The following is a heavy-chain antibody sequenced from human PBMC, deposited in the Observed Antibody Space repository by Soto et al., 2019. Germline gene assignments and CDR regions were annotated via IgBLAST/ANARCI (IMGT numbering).Heavy chain of an antibody. CDR1: GGSISSGGYS. D-gene: IGHD3-22*01. CDR3: ARDRYYYDSSGFGIIYYGMDV. Sequence: SETLSLTCAVSGGSISSGGYSWSWIRQPPGKGLEWIGYIYHSGSTYYNPSLKSRVTISVDRSKNQFSLKLSSVTAADTAVYYCARDRYYYDSSGFGIIYYGMDVWGQGTTVTVSS. J-gene: IGHJ6*02. CDR2: IYHSGST. V-gene: IGHV4-30-2*01.